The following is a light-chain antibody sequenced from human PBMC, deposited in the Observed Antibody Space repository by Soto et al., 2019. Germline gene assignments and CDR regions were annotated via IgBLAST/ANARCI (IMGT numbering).Light chain of an antibody. J-gene: IGKJ1*01. CDR3: QQYGSSSWT. V-gene: IGKV3-20*01. Sequence: PGARATLSCRTSQSISSTYLAWYQQQPGQAPRLLIYGASTRATGIPDRFSGSGSGTDFTLTISRLEPEDFAVYYCQQYGSSSWTFGQGTKVE. CDR2: GAS. CDR1: QSISSTY.